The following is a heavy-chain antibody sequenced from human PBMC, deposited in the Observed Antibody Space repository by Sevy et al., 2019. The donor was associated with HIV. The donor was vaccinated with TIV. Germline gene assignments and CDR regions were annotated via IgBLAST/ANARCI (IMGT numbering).Heavy chain of an antibody. V-gene: IGHV3-7*01. CDR3: ARAGGWGNINHSNQILDI. CDR1: EFIFTGYW. CDR2: IDQDGSDK. D-gene: IGHD3-16*01. J-gene: IGHJ3*02. Sequence: GGSLRISCAASEFIFTGYWMNWVRQAPGKGLEWVANIDQDGSDKRYVDSVRGRFTISRDNANNFLYLQMSSLRADDTAVYYCARAGGWGNINHSNQILDIWGHGTKVTVSS.